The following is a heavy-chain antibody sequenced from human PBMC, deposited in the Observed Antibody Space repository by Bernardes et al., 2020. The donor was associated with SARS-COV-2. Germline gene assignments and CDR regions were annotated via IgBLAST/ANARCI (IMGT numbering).Heavy chain of an antibody. J-gene: IGHJ4*02. Sequence: SVEVSCKASGGTFSSYAISWVRQAPGQGLEWMGRIIPILGIANYAQKFQGRVTITADKSTSTAYMELSSLRSEDTAVYYCVMSSSSWYGGVLDYWGQGTLVTVSS. CDR2: IIPILGIA. CDR3: VMSSSSWYGGVLDY. D-gene: IGHD6-13*01. CDR1: GGTFSSYA. V-gene: IGHV1-69*04.